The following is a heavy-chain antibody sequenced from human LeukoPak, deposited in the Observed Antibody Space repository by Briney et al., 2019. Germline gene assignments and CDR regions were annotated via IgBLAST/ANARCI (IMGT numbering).Heavy chain of an antibody. D-gene: IGHD3-22*01. Sequence: ASVKVSCKASGYTFTSYGISWVRQAPGQGLEGMGWISAYNGNTNYAQKLQGRVTMTTDTSTSTAYMELRSLRSDDTAVYYCARDKVYYYDSSGYIDYWGQGTLVTVSS. CDR2: ISAYNGNT. J-gene: IGHJ4*02. CDR1: GYTFTSYG. CDR3: ARDKVYYYDSSGYIDY. V-gene: IGHV1-18*01.